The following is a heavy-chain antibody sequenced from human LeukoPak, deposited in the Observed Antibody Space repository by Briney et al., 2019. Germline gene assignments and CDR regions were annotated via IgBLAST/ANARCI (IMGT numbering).Heavy chain of an antibody. V-gene: IGHV1-69*02. Sequence: GASVKVSCKASGGTFSSYTISWVRQAPGQGLEWMGRIIPILGIANYAQKFQGRVTITADKSTSTAYMELRSLRSEDTAVYYCARECSNYDSSGYYYPMYYFDYWGQGTLVTVSS. J-gene: IGHJ4*02. CDR2: IIPILGIA. CDR1: GGTFSSYT. CDR3: ARECSNYDSSGYYYPMYYFDY. D-gene: IGHD3-22*01.